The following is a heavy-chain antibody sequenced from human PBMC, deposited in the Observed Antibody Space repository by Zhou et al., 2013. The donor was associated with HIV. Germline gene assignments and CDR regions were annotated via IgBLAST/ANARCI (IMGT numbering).Heavy chain of an antibody. CDR1: GGTFSSYA. D-gene: IGHD3-3*01. Sequence: QVQLVQSGAEVKKPGSSVKVSCKASGGTFSSYAISWVRQAPGQGLEWMGGIIPIFGTANYAQKFQGRVTITTDESTSTAYMELSSLRSEDTAVYYCARYHFIGRGSRFGYFDFWGPGSLVTVSS. V-gene: IGHV1-69*05. CDR3: ARYHFIGRGSRFGYFDF. J-gene: IGHJ4*02. CDR2: IIPIFGTA.